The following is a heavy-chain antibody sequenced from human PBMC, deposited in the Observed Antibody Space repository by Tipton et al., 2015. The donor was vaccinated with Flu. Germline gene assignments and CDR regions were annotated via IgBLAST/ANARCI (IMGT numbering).Heavy chain of an antibody. CDR1: GDSIRNDYF. Sequence: TLSLTCAVSGDSIRNDYFWGWIRQPPGKGLEWIATIHRSGSTKYNPSLKSRVTISVDSSKNQFSLRLTSVTAADTAVYHCARDPSLGRPDYFDYWGQGILVTASS. CDR2: IHRSGST. J-gene: IGHJ4*02. CDR3: ARDPSLGRPDYFDY. V-gene: IGHV4-38-2*02.